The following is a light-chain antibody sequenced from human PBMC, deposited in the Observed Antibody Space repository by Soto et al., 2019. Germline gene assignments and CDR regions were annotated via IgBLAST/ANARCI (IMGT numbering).Light chain of an antibody. CDR2: DTT. CDR3: LLSYSGASV. V-gene: IGLV7-46*01. J-gene: IGLJ1*01. CDR1: PGAVTSGHF. Sequence: QAVVTQESSLTVSQEGPSTPTFPPTPGAVTSGHFPYWFQQKPGQAPRTLIYDTTKKHAWTPARFSGSLLGGKAALTLSGAQPEDEAEYYCLLSYSGASVFGTGTKVTVL.